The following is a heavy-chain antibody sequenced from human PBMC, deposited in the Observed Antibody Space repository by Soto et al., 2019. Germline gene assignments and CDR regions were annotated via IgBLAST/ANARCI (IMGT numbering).Heavy chain of an antibody. CDR2: IWYDGSKK. J-gene: IGHJ6*02. Sequence: PWGSLRLSCAASGFTFISFGVHLFRHSPFKWREWVSLIWYDGSKKSYGDSVKGRFTISGDNSRNTVYLQMNSLRADDTAVYYCARDASYYSLWSGYYPSRNGMDVWGQGTTVTVSS. V-gene: IGHV3-33*01. CDR3: ARDASYYSLWSGYYPSRNGMDV. D-gene: IGHD3-3*01. CDR1: GFTFISFG.